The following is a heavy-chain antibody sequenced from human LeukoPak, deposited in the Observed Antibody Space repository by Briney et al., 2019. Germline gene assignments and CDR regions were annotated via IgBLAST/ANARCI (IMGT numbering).Heavy chain of an antibody. V-gene: IGHV1-18*01. J-gene: IGHJ6*03. CDR2: ISAYNGNT. Sequence: ASVKVSCKASGYTFTSYGISWVRQAPGQGLEWMGWISAYNGNTNYAQKLQGRVTMTTDTSTSTAYMELRSLRSGDTAVYYCARDRSSGGIYYYYYMDVWGKGTTVTVSS. CDR1: GYTFTSYG. D-gene: IGHD1-14*01. CDR3: ARDRSSGGIYYYYYMDV.